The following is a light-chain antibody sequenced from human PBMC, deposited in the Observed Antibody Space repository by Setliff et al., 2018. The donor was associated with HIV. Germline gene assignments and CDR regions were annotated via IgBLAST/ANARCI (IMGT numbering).Light chain of an antibody. V-gene: IGLV2-23*02. J-gene: IGLJ3*02. CDR1: PSDVGGFTL. Sequence: QSVLSQPASVSGSPGQSITISCTGTPSDVGGFTLVSWYQKYPDRVPKLIIYDVSKRPSRVSDRFSGSKSANTASLTISGLQAEDEADYYCSSYVQGDTWVFGGGTKVTVL. CDR3: SSYVQGDTWV. CDR2: DVS.